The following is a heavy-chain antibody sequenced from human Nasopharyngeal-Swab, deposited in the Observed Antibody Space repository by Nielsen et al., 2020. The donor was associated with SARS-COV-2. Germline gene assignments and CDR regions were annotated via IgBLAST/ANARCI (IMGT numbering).Heavy chain of an antibody. CDR2: TIPILGIA. CDR3: ARGSFGNWNGGNWFDP. Sequence: SVKVSCKASGGTFSSYAISWVRQAPGQGLEWMGRTIPILGIANYAQKFQGRVTITADKSTSTAYMELSSLRSEDTAVYYCARGSFGNWNGGNWFDPWGQGTLVTVSS. CDR1: GGTFSSYA. J-gene: IGHJ5*02. V-gene: IGHV1-69*04. D-gene: IGHD1-20*01.